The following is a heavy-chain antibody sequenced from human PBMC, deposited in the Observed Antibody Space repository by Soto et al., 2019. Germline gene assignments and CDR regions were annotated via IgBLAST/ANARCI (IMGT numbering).Heavy chain of an antibody. CDR2: IYYSGST. CDR1: GGSISSYY. D-gene: IGHD4-17*01. CDR3: ARRYGDYFDY. V-gene: IGHV4-59*08. J-gene: IGHJ4*02. Sequence: PSEPLSLTCTVSGGSISSYYGSWIRQPPGKGLEWIGYIYYSGSTNYNPSLKSRVTISVDTSKNQFSLKLSSVTAADTAVYYCARRYGDYFDYWGQGTLVTVSS.